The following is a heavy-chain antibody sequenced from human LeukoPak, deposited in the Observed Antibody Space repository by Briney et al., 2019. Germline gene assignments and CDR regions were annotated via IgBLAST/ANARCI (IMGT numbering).Heavy chain of an antibody. CDR3: ARGGRYCSSTSCYHPFDP. CDR1: GFTFSSYA. J-gene: IGHJ5*02. D-gene: IGHD2-2*01. CDR2: ITYDGSNK. V-gene: IGHV3-30*04. Sequence: PVGSLRLSCAASGFTFSSYAMHWVRQAPGKGLVWVAVITYDGSNKYYADSVKGRFTISRDNSKNTLYLQMNSLRAEDTAVYYCARGGRYCSSTSCYHPFDPWGQGTLVTVSS.